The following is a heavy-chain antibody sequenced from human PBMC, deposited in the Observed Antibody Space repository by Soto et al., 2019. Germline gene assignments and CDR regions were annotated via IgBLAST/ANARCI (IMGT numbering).Heavy chain of an antibody. CDR3: ATSHSVDTAMATRPGAFDI. Sequence: QLQLQESGPGLVKPSETLSLTCTVSGGSISSSSYYWGWIRQPPGKGLEWIGSIYYSGSTYYNPSLKSRVTISVDTSKHQFPLKLRSVTAADTAVYYCATSHSVDTAMATRPGAFDIWGQGTMVTVSS. CDR1: GGSISSSSYY. V-gene: IGHV4-39*01. CDR2: IYYSGST. J-gene: IGHJ3*02. D-gene: IGHD5-18*01.